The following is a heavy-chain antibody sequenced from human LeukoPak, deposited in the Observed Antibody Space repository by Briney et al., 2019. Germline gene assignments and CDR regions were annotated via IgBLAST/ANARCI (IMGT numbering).Heavy chain of an antibody. Sequence: PSETLSLTCAVYGGSFRGYYWSWIRQPPGKGLEWIGEINHSGSTNYNPSLKSRVTISVDTSKNQFSLKLSSVTAADTAVYYCARGRNHGQYYDYVWGSYRLFDYWGQGTLVTVSS. D-gene: IGHD3-16*02. CDR1: GGSFRGYY. J-gene: IGHJ4*02. CDR3: ARGRNHGQYYDYVWGSYRLFDY. CDR2: INHSGST. V-gene: IGHV4-34*01.